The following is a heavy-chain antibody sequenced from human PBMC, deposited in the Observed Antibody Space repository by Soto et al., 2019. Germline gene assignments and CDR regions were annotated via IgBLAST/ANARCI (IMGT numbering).Heavy chain of an antibody. D-gene: IGHD3-22*01. CDR3: ARHWSEYYYDSSGYHATGLLGSRRAIYNWFDP. Sequence: SETLSLTCTVSGGSISSSSYYWGWIRQPPGKGLEWIGSIYYSGSTYYNPSLKSRVTISVDTSKNQFSLKLSSVTAADTAVYYCARHWSEYYYDSSGYHATGLLGSRRAIYNWFDPWGQGTLVTVSS. CDR1: GGSISSSSYY. J-gene: IGHJ5*02. CDR2: IYYSGST. V-gene: IGHV4-39*01.